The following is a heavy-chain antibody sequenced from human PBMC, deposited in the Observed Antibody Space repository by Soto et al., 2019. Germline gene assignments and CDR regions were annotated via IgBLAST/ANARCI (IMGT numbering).Heavy chain of an antibody. CDR1: GFTFSSYG. V-gene: IGHV3-33*01. CDR2: IWYDGSNK. J-gene: IGHJ6*03. Sequence: GGSLRLSCAASGFTFSSYGMHWVRQAPGKGLEWVAVIWYDGSNKYCADSVKGRFTISRDNSKNTLYLQMNSLRAEDTAVYYCAGVRGVSYYYYYYMDVWGKGTTVTVSS. CDR3: AGVRGVSYYYYYYMDV. D-gene: IGHD3-10*01.